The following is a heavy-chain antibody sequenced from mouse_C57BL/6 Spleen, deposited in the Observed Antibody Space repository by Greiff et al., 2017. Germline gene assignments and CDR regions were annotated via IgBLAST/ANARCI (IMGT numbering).Heavy chain of an antibody. D-gene: IGHD1-1*01. J-gene: IGHJ4*01. CDR3: ARASTVVAAKDY. CDR1: GYAFSSYW. V-gene: IGHV1-80*01. Sequence: QVQLQQSGAELVKPGASVKISCKASGYAFSSYWMNWVKQRPGKGLEWIGQIYPGDGDTNYNGKFKGKATLTADKSSSPAYMQLSSLTSEDSAVYFCARASTVVAAKDYWGQGTSGTVSS. CDR2: IYPGDGDT.